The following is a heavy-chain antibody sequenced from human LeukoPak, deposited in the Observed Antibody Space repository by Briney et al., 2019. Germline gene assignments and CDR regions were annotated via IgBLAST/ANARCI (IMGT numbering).Heavy chain of an antibody. Sequence: PGESLRLSCAASGFTFSNYAMSWVRQAPGKGLEWVSGISNSGGGTFYADSVKGRFTISRDNSKNTLYLQVSSLRVEDTAVYHCARDNWNDVSGAFDIWGQGTMVTVSS. J-gene: IGHJ3*02. CDR2: ISNSGGGT. V-gene: IGHV3-23*01. CDR3: ARDNWNDVSGAFDI. CDR1: GFTFSNYA. D-gene: IGHD1-1*01.